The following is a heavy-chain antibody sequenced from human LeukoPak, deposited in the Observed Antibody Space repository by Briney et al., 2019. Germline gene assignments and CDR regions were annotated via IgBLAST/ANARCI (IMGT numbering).Heavy chain of an antibody. D-gene: IGHD3-10*01. CDR2: MNHSGST. J-gene: IGHJ3*02. Sequence: SETLSLTCAVYGGSFSGYYWSWIRQPPGKGLEWIGEMNHSGSTNYNPSLKSRVTISVDTSKNQFSLKLSSVTAADTAVYYCATLKYYYGSGREAFDIWGQGTMDTVSA. CDR1: GGSFSGYY. CDR3: ATLKYYYGSGREAFDI. V-gene: IGHV4-34*01.